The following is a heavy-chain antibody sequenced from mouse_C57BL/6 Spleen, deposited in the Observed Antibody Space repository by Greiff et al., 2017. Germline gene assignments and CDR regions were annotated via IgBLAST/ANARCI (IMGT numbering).Heavy chain of an antibody. J-gene: IGHJ2*01. CDR1: GYTFTSYG. Sequence: VKVVESGAELARPGASVKLSCKASGYTFTSYGISWVKQRTGQGLEWIGEIYPRSGNTYYNEKFKGKATLTADKSSSTAYMELRSLTSEDSAVYVCARGLTGDYFDYWGQGTTLTVSS. CDR2: IYPRSGNT. CDR3: ARGLTGDYFDY. D-gene: IGHD4-1*01. V-gene: IGHV1-81*01.